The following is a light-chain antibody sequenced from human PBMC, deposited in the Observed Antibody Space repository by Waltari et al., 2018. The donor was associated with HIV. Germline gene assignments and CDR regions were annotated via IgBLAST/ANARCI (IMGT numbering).Light chain of an antibody. V-gene: IGLV1-44*01. J-gene: IGLJ1*01. CDR3: ATWDDTLVTLV. CDR1: GSYIGSHS. CDR2: NND. Sequence: HSVLTQPPSASGTSGQTVTISCSADGSYIGSHSLTWYQHLPGATPKPVIYNNDQRPSGVPDRFSGSKSATSASLVISAVQSGDEGDYYCATWDDTLVTLVFGSGTRVVV.